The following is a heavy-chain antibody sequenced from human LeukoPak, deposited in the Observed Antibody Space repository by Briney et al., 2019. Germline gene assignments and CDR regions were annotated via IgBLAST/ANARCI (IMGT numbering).Heavy chain of an antibody. Sequence: NPSETLSLICTVSGASISSNTYFWGWIRQPPGKGLEWIGSNTYYNPSLKSQVTISLDTSKNQFSLKVTSLTAADTAVYYCARRRTTYSSGWYFDYWGQGTLVTVSS. CDR2: NT. V-gene: IGHV4-39*01. J-gene: IGHJ4*02. CDR1: GASISSNTYF. D-gene: IGHD6-19*01. CDR3: ARRRTTYSSGWYFDY.